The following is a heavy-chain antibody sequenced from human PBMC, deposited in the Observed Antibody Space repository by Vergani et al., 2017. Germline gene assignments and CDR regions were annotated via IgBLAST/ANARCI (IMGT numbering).Heavy chain of an antibody. CDR2: IYHSGST. CDR1: GGSISSGGYS. J-gene: IGHJ4*02. V-gene: IGHV4-30-2*01. CDR3: ARGSAMATINFDY. Sequence: QLQLQESGPGLVKPSETLSLTCAVSGGSISSGGYSWSWIRQPPGKGLEWIGYIYHSGSTYYNPSLKSRVTISVDRSKNQFSLKLSSVTAADTAVYYCARGSAMATINFDYWGQGTLVTVSS. D-gene: IGHD5-24*01.